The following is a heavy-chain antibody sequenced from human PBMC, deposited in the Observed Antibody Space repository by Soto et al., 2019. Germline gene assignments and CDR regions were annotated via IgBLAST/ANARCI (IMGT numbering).Heavy chain of an antibody. D-gene: IGHD3-22*01. J-gene: IGHJ3*01. CDR1: GFTFSSYT. V-gene: IGHV3-23*01. Sequence: GGSLRLSCAASGFTFSSYTMNWVRQAPGKGLEWVSGVSGRGADKFYADSVKGRFTISRDNSINLLFLQMNDLRAEDTAVYFCAVPRLYDNFDYQRDGFIFWGQCTMVTV. CDR2: VSGRGADK. CDR3: AVPRLYDNFDYQRDGFIF.